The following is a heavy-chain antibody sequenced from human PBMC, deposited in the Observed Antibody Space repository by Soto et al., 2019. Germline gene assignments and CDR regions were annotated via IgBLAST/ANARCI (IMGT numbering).Heavy chain of an antibody. D-gene: IGHD3-10*01. CDR3: ARDEKAGNWFDP. CDR2: ISYDGSNK. CDR1: GFTFSSYG. V-gene: IGHV3-30*03. Sequence: QVQLVESGGGVVQPGRSLRLSCAASGFTFSSYGMHWVRQAPGKGLEWVAVISYDGSNKYYADSVKGRFTISRDNSKNTLYLQMNSLRAEDTAVYYCARDEKAGNWFDPWGQGTLVTVSS. J-gene: IGHJ5*02.